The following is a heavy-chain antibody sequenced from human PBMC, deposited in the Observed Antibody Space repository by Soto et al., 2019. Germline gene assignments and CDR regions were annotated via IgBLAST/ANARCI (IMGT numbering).Heavy chain of an antibody. D-gene: IGHD3-16*02. J-gene: IGHJ3*02. V-gene: IGHV4-31*03. CDR2: IYYSGST. CDR3: AREGASIRNYDYVWGSYRPNDAFDI. CDR1: GGSISSGGYY. Sequence: SETLSLTCTVSGGSISSGGYYWSWIRQHPGKGLEWIGYIYYSGSTYHNPSLKSRVTISVDTSKNQFSLKLSSVTAADTAVYYCAREGASIRNYDYVWGSYRPNDAFDIWGQGTMVTVSS.